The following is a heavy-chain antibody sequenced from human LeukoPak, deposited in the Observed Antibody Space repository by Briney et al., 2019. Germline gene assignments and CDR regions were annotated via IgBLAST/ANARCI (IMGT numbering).Heavy chain of an antibody. J-gene: IGHJ5*02. D-gene: IGHD6-6*01. V-gene: IGHV4-39*07. CDR1: GGSISSSSYY. CDR2: IYYSGST. CDR3: AREYSSSSRFDP. Sequence: SETLSLTCTVSGGSISSSSYYWGGIRQPPGKGLEWIGSIYYSGSTYYNPSLKSRVTISVDRSKNQFSLKLSSVTAADTAVYYCAREYSSSSRFDPWGQGTLVTVSS.